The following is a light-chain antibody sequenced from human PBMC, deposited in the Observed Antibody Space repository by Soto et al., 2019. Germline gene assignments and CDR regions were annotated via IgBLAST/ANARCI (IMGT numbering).Light chain of an antibody. J-gene: IGKJ1*01. V-gene: IGKV3-20*01. CDR3: QHYDTAPRT. CDR1: QSVPSHS. Sequence: EFVLTQSPATLSVSPGEEAILSCRASQSVPSHSLAWYQHKPGQAPRLLIYGTSRKATGVPARFGGSGTGTDITLSINTVEPEDFAVYYCQHYDTAPRTFGQGTKLEIK. CDR2: GTS.